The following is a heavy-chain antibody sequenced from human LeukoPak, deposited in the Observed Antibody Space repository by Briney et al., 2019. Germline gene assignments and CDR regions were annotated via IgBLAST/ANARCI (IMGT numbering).Heavy chain of an antibody. V-gene: IGHV3-21*01. Sequence: GSLRLSCAASGFTFSGYSMNWVRQAPGKGLEWVSSISSSSSYIYYADSVKGRFTISRDNAKNSLYLQMNSLRAEDTAVYYCARVRMVRGADAFDIWGQGTMVTVSS. CDR2: ISSSSSYI. D-gene: IGHD3-10*01. CDR3: ARVRMVRGADAFDI. CDR1: GFTFSGYS. J-gene: IGHJ3*02.